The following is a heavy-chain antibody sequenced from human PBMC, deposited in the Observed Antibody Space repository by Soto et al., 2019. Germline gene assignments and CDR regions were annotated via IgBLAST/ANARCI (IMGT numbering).Heavy chain of an antibody. CDR1: GGTFSSYA. Sequence: ASVKVSCKASGGTFSSYAISWVRQAPGQGLEWMGGIIPIFGTANYAQKFQGRVTITADESTSTAYMELSSLRSEDTAVYYCARDRDVDIVATTPFNYYYYYMDVWGKGTTVTVSS. CDR2: IIPIFGTA. J-gene: IGHJ6*03. CDR3: ARDRDVDIVATTPFNYYYYYMDV. V-gene: IGHV1-69*13. D-gene: IGHD5-12*01.